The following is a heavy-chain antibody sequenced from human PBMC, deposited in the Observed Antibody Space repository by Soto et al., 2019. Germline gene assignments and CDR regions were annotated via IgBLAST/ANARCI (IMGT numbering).Heavy chain of an antibody. J-gene: IGHJ5*02. CDR1: GGSISSYY. V-gene: IGHV4-59*01. CDR3: ARALEWQLVGGFDP. CDR2: IYYSGST. Sequence: PSETLSLTCTVSGGSISSYYWSWIRQPPGKGLEWIGYIYYSGSTNYNPSLKSRVTISVDTSKNQFSLKLSSVTAADTAVYYCARALEWQLVGGFDPWGQGTLVTVSS. D-gene: IGHD6-6*01.